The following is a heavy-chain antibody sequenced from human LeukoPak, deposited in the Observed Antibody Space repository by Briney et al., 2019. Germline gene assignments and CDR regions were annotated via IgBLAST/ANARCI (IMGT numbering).Heavy chain of an antibody. Sequence: GASVKVSCKASGYTFTGYYMHWVRQAPGQGLEWMGWINPNSGGTNYAQKFQGRVTMTRDTSISTAYMELSRLRSDDTAVYYCARVVYDYVWGSYRYGDDYWGQGTLVTASS. CDR2: INPNSGGT. J-gene: IGHJ4*02. CDR3: ARVVYDYVWGSYRYGDDY. V-gene: IGHV1-2*02. CDR1: GYTFTGYY. D-gene: IGHD3-16*02.